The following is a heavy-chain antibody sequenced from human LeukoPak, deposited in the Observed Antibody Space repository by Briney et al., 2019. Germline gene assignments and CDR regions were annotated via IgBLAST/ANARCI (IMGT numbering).Heavy chain of an antibody. CDR2: ISASGGNT. D-gene: IGHD3-10*01. CDR3: AKDRDYYGSGSYSYYFDY. CDR1: GFTFSGYV. V-gene: IGHV3-23*01. J-gene: IGHJ4*02. Sequence: PGGSLRLPCAASGFTFSGYVMTWVRQAPGKGLEWVSAISASGGNTYYADSVKGRFTISRDNSKNTLSLQMNSLRAEDTAVYYCAKDRDYYGSGSYSYYFDYWGQGTLVTVSS.